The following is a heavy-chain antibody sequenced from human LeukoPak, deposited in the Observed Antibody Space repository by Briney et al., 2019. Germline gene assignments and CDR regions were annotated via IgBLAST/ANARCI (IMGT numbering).Heavy chain of an antibody. Sequence: PSETLSLTCAVSGYSISSGYYWGWIRPPPGKGLEWIGSIYHSGSTYYNPSLKSRVTISVDTPKNQFSLKLSSVTAADTAVYYCAEQRGYSYGYRPWYFDLWGRGTLVTVSS. V-gene: IGHV4-38-2*01. CDR2: IYHSGST. CDR3: AEQRGYSYGYRPWYFDL. D-gene: IGHD5-18*01. J-gene: IGHJ2*01. CDR1: GYSISSGYY.